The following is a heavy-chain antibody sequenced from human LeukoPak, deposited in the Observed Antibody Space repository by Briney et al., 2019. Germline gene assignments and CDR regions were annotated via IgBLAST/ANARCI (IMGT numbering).Heavy chain of an antibody. CDR1: GYSISSGYY. Sequence: SETLSLTCAVSGYSISSGYYWGWIRQPPGKGLEWIGSIYHSGSTYYNPSLKSRVTISVDTSKNQFSLKLSSVTAADTAVYYCARASITMVRGVINPMMTLCGAIDYWGQGTLATVSS. CDR2: IYHSGST. D-gene: IGHD3-10*01. J-gene: IGHJ4*02. CDR3: ARASITMVRGVINPMMTLCGAIDY. V-gene: IGHV4-38-2*01.